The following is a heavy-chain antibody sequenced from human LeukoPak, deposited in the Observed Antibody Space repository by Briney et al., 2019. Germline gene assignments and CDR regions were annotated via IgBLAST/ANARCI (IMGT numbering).Heavy chain of an antibody. CDR1: GFTFSSYA. D-gene: IGHD4-17*01. J-gene: IGHJ4*02. CDR2: ISGSGGST. V-gene: IGHV3-23*01. CDR3: ARVGYGDYRDY. Sequence: GGSLRLSCAASGFTFSSYAMSWVRQAPGKGLEWVSAISGSGGSTYYADSVKGRFTISRDNAKNSLYLQMNSLRAEDTAVYYCARVGYGDYRDYWGQGTLVTVSS.